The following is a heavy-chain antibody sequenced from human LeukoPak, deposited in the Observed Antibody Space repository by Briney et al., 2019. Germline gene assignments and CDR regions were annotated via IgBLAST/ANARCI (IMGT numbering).Heavy chain of an antibody. Sequence: PGGSLRLSCVVSGFSFTKAWVSWARQAPGKGLEWVGRLNSRTDGETTDYAAPVKGRFSISRDDSKTTVFLQMNSLKIEDTAVYYCTTMFNVVMGDLCDYWGQGTLVTVSS. CDR3: TTMFNVVMGDLCDY. D-gene: IGHD3-16*01. V-gene: IGHV3-15*01. CDR1: GFSFTKAW. CDR2: LNSRTDGETT. J-gene: IGHJ4*02.